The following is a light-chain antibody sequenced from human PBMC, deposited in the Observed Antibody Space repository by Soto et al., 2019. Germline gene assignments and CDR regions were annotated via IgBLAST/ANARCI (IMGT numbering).Light chain of an antibody. CDR1: SSNIGAGYD. Sequence: QSVLTQPPSVSGAPGQRVTISYTGHSSNIGAGYDVHGYQQLPGTAPKLLIYGNSNRPSGVPDRFSGSKSGTSASLAITGLQAEDEADYYCQSYDSSLSALFGGGTKLTVL. CDR2: GNS. J-gene: IGLJ3*02. CDR3: QSYDSSLSAL. V-gene: IGLV1-40*01.